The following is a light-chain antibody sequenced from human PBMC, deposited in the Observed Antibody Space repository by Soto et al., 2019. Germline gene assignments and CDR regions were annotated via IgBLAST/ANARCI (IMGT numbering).Light chain of an antibody. J-gene: IGKJ5*01. CDR1: QGISSY. CDR2: AAS. V-gene: IGKV1-8*01. CDR3: QQYYSYPQG. Sequence: AIPMTQSPSSFSASTGDRVTITCRASQGISSYLAWYQQKRGKAPKLLIYAASTLQSGVPSRFSGSGSGTDFTLTISCLQSEDFATYYCQQYYSYPQGFGQGTRLEIK.